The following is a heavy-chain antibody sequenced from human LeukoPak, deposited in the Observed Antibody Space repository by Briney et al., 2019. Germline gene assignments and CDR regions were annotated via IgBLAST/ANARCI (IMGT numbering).Heavy chain of an antibody. V-gene: IGHV1-8*01. CDR2: MNPNSGNT. D-gene: IGHD3-10*01. J-gene: IGHJ5*02. CDR1: GYTFTSYD. Sequence: ASVKVSCKASGYTFTSYDINWVRQATGQGLEWMGWMNPNSGNTGYAQKFQGRVTMTRNTSISTAYTELSSLRSEDTAVYYCARGRDGSGSSKTNWFDPWGQGTLVTVSS. CDR3: ARGRDGSGSSKTNWFDP.